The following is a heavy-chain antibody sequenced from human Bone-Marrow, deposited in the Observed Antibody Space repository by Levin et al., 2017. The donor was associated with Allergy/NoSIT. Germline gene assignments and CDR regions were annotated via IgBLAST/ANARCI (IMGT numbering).Heavy chain of an antibody. J-gene: IGHJ5*02. V-gene: IGHV1-69*06. Sequence: SVKVSCKASGGTFSSYAISWVRQAPGQGLEWMGGIIPIFGTANYAQKFQGRVTITADKSTSTAYMELSSLRSEDTAVYYCARDPGGESVAGGFDPWGQGTLVTVSS. CDR2: IIPIFGTA. CDR3: ARDPGGESVAGGFDP. D-gene: IGHD6-19*01. CDR1: GGTFSSYA.